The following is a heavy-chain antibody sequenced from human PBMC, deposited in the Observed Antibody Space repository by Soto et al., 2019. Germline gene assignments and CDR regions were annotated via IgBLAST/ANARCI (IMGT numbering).Heavy chain of an antibody. D-gene: IGHD3-3*01. V-gene: IGHV3-33*01. CDR2: IWYDGRNK. Sequence: QAQLVESGGGVVQPGRSLRLSCAASGFSFSNYGMHWVRQAPGKGLEWVAVIWYDGRNKYYVDFVKGRFTISRDNSKNTLYRQMNGLRDEDTAVYYCARGNYDLAGGMDVWGQGTTVTVSS. J-gene: IGHJ6*02. CDR3: ARGNYDLAGGMDV. CDR1: GFSFSNYG.